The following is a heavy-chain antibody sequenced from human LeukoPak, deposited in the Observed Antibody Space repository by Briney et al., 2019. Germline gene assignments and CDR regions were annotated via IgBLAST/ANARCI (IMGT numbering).Heavy chain of an antibody. J-gene: IGHJ4*02. CDR3: ARRLGTFRSSRYIDS. V-gene: IGHV5-51*01. Sequence: GESLKISCEGSGYNFPTYWVSWVRQMPGKGLEWMGFIYPDDSTARYSPSFQGQVTISVDKSINTAYLQWSSLKASDTAVYYCARRLGTFRSSRYIDSLGEATLVTVSS. CDR1: GYNFPTYW. D-gene: IGHD6-19*01. CDR2: IYPDDSTA.